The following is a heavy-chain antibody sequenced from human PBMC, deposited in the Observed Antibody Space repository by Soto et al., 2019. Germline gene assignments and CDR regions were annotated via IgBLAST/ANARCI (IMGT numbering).Heavy chain of an antibody. Sequence: SETLSLTCAVYGGSFSYYYWTWIRQPPGKGLEWIGEINHSGGTNYNPSLKSRVTISEDTSKNQFSLKLNSVTAADTAMYYCARGSWAVRFEYWAKGTLVTVSS. V-gene: IGHV4-34*01. CDR1: GGSFSYYY. J-gene: IGHJ4*02. CDR2: INHSGGT. CDR3: ARGSWAVRFEY. D-gene: IGHD3-16*01.